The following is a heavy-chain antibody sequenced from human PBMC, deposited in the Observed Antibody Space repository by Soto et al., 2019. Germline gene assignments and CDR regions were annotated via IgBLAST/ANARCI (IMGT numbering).Heavy chain of an antibody. V-gene: IGHV3-74*01. Sequence: EVQLVESGGGLVQPGGSLRLSCAASGFTFSSYWMHWVRQAPGKGLVWVSRINSDGSSTSYADSVKGRFTISRDNAKNTVYMAMNSLRAEDTAVYCCARDIVVVPAAIGWFVPWGQGTLVTVSS. CDR3: ARDIVVVPAAIGWFVP. D-gene: IGHD2-2*01. J-gene: IGHJ5*02. CDR2: INSDGSST. CDR1: GFTFSSYW.